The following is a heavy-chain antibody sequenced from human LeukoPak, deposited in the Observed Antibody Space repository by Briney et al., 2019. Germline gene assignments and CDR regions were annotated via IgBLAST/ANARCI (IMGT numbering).Heavy chain of an antibody. Sequence: GGSLRLSCAASGFTFSSYTMNWVRQAPGKGLEWVSSITSPRSDIYYADSVKGRFTISRDNAKNSLYLQLNSLRAEDTAVYYCAGDHYDRNFDYWGQGTLVTVSS. CDR2: ITSPRSDI. J-gene: IGHJ4*02. D-gene: IGHD3-22*01. CDR1: GFTFSSYT. V-gene: IGHV3-21*01. CDR3: AGDHYDRNFDY.